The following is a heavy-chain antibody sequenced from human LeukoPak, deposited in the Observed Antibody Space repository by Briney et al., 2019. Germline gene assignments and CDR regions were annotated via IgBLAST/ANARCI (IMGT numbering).Heavy chain of an antibody. J-gene: IGHJ3*02. CDR1: GYTFTVYY. CDR3: ARDMGNFGGNSVDAFDI. Sequence: ASVTVSCKASGYTFTVYYIHWVRQAPGQGLEWMGCINPNSGGTNCAQKFQGWVTMTRDTSVSTAYMDLSRLRSNDTAVYYCARDMGNFGGNSVDAFDIWGQGTMVTVSP. V-gene: IGHV1-2*04. CDR2: INPNSGGT. D-gene: IGHD4-23*01.